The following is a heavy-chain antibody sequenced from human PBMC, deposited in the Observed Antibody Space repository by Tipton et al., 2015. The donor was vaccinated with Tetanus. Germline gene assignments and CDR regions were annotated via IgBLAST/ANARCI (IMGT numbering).Heavy chain of an antibody. J-gene: IGHJ4*02. D-gene: IGHD2-8*01. CDR1: GFIFTDYW. CDR3: ARAHCTDGVCNFDF. V-gene: IGHV5-51*01. CDR2: ISPADSNI. Sequence: QLVQSGAEVKKPGESLKISCKGSGFIFTDYWIGWVRQMPGEGLEWMGIISPADSNIHYSSSLEGRVTISADKSISTVYLQWTSLKASDTSMFYCARAHCTDGVCNFDFWGQGVLVTVAS.